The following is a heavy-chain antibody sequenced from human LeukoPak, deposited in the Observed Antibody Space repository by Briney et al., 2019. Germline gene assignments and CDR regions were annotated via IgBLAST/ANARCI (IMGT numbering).Heavy chain of an antibody. CDR1: GGSISSSTYY. J-gene: IGHJ3*02. Sequence: SETLSLTCAVSGGSISSSTYYWGWIRQPPGTGLEWIGTIHYSGSTYYNPSLKSRVTISVDTSKNQFSLKLSSVTAADTAVYYCARVVIDNDAFDIWGQGTMVTVSS. CDR2: IHYSGST. V-gene: IGHV4-39*07. D-gene: IGHD3-16*02. CDR3: ARVVIDNDAFDI.